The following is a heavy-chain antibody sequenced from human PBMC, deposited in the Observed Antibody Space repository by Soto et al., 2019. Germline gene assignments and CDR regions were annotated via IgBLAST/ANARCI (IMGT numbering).Heavy chain of an antibody. D-gene: IGHD6-6*01. CDR2: INHSGST. CDR1: GGSFSGYY. Sequence: SETLSLTCAVYGGSFSGYYWSWIRQPPGKGLEWIGEINHSGSTNYNPSLKSRVTISVDTSKNQFSLKLSSVTAADTAVYYCARGRIYSSSSYDYWGRGTLVTVSS. CDR3: ARGRIYSSSSYDY. V-gene: IGHV4-34*01. J-gene: IGHJ4*02.